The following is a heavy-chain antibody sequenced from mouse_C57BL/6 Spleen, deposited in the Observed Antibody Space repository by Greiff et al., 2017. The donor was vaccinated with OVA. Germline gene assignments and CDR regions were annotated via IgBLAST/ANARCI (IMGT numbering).Heavy chain of an antibody. CDR1: GFTFSDYY. J-gene: IGHJ4*01. CDR3: ARVYGYDGPMDY. D-gene: IGHD2-2*01. CDR2: INYDGSST. V-gene: IGHV5-16*01. Sequence: EVQRVESGEGLVKPGSSMKLSCTASGFTFSDYYMAWVRQVPEKGLEWVANINYDGSSTYYLDSLKSRFIISRDNAKNILYLQMSSLKSEDTATYYCARVYGYDGPMDYWGQGTSVTVSS.